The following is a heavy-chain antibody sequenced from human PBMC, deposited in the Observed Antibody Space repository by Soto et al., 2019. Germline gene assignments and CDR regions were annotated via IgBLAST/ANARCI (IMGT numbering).Heavy chain of an antibody. CDR3: ARVRREFDTSGPVDD. J-gene: IGHJ4*02. Sequence: PSETLSLTCAVSGGSISSGDYSWNWIRQPPGKGLEWIGYIYFGGSTYYNPSLQSRVTMSVDRSRNQFSLKLNSVTAADTAVYYCARVRREFDTSGPVDDGGQGTLVTVSS. D-gene: IGHD3-10*01. V-gene: IGHV4-30-2*01. CDR2: IYFGGST. CDR1: GGSISSGDYS.